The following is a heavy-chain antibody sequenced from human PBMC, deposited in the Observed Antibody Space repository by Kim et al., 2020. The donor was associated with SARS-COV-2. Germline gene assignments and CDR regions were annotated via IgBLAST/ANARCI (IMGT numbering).Heavy chain of an antibody. J-gene: IGHJ5*02. CDR3: ARANSSGWQRGGVDP. D-gene: IGHD6-19*01. V-gene: IGHV4-59*01. Sequence: PSPKRRVTNSVDTSKTQFSLKLSSVTAADTAVYYCARANSSGWQRGGVDPWGQGTLVTVSS.